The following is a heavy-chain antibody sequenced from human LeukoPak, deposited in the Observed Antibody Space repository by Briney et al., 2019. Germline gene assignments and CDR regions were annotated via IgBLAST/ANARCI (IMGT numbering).Heavy chain of an antibody. CDR2: INSSGGGT. V-gene: IGHV1-46*01. CDR1: GYTFTSYY. Sequence: ASVKVSCKASGYTFTSYYMHWVRQAPGQGLEWMGIINSSGGGTSYAQKFQGRVTMTRDTSTSTVYMELSSLRSDDTAVYYCARGSTTGYSSSWYMDWFDPWGQGTLVTVSS. D-gene: IGHD6-13*01. J-gene: IGHJ5*02. CDR3: ARGSTTGYSSSWYMDWFDP.